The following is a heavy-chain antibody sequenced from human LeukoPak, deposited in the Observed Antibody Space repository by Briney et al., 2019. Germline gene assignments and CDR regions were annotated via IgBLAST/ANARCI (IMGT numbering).Heavy chain of an antibody. Sequence: SETLSLTCTVSGGSISSYYWSWIRQPPGKGLEWIGYIYYSGSTNYNPSLKSRVTISVDTSKNQFSLKLSSVTAADTAVYYCARRDSYAQRWGQGTLVTVSS. CDR2: IYYSGST. CDR3: ARRDSYAQR. CDR1: GGSISSYY. D-gene: IGHD5-18*01. V-gene: IGHV4-59*01. J-gene: IGHJ1*01.